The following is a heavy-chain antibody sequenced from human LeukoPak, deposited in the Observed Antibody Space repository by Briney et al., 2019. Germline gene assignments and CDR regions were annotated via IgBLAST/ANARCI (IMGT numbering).Heavy chain of an antibody. CDR1: GFTFSSYG. J-gene: IGHJ4*02. D-gene: IGHD4-17*01. CDR2: IWYDGSNK. V-gene: IGHV3-33*01. CDR3: ARGYYGDYSNLDY. Sequence: PGRSLRLSCAASGFTFSSYGMHWVRQAPGKGLEWVAVIWYDGSNKYYADSVKGRFIISRDNSKNTLYLQMNSLRAEDTAVYYCARGYYGDYSNLDYWGQGTLVTVSS.